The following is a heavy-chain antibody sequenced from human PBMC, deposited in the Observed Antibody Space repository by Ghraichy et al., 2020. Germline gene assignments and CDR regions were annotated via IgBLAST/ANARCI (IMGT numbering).Heavy chain of an antibody. CDR1: QFTFSEYG. CDR3: AKDVAPSRYCTNTNCLRACDY. D-gene: IGHD2-2*01. CDR2: ISYEGDDE. V-gene: IGHV3-30*18. Sequence: GGSLRLSCAASQFTFSEYGMHWVRQAPGKGLEWVALISYEGDDEKYADSVKGRFTISRDNSKKMLYLQMNSLRLEDTAVYYCAKDVAPSRYCTNTNCLRACDYWGQGMLVTVSS. J-gene: IGHJ4*02.